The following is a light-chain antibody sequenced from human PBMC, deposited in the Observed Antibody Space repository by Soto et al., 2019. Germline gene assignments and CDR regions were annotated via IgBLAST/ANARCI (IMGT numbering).Light chain of an antibody. V-gene: IGKV3-15*01. CDR3: KQYNNWPLIT. CDR2: AAS. Sequence: EILMTQSPATLSVSPGERATLSCRASQSVSSNLAWYQQKPGQAPRLLIYAASTRATGLPARFSGSGSGTEFTLTISSLQSEDFAVYYCKQYNNWPLITFGQGTRLEIK. J-gene: IGKJ5*01. CDR1: QSVSSN.